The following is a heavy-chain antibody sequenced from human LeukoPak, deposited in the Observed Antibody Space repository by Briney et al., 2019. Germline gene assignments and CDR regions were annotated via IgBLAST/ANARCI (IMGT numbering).Heavy chain of an antibody. CDR3: ATAPYFANLTGYYERPGFFDY. V-gene: IGHV4-61*01. CDR2: VYYTGST. D-gene: IGHD3-9*01. J-gene: IGHJ4*01. Sequence: SETLSLTCTVSSGSVSSGSYYWSWIRQPPGKGLEWIGFVYYTGSTNYNPSLKSRVTMSVYTSNSQFSLKLSSVTAADTAVYYCATAPYFANLTGYYERPGFFDYWGHGILVTVSS. CDR1: SGSVSSGSYY.